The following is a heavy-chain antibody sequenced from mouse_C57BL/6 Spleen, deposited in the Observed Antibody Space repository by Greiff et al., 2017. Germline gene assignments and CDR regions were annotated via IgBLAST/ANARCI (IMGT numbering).Heavy chain of an antibody. CDR1: GYTFTDYY. D-gene: IGHD1-1*01. CDR2: INPYNGGT. Sequence: EVQLQQSGPVLVKPGASVKMSCKASGYTFTDYYMNWVKQSHGKSLEWIGVINPYNGGTSYNQKFKGKATLTVDKSSSTAYMELNSLTSEDSAVYYGARDTTVPDYWGQGTTLTVSS. V-gene: IGHV1-19*01. J-gene: IGHJ2*01. CDR3: ARDTTVPDY.